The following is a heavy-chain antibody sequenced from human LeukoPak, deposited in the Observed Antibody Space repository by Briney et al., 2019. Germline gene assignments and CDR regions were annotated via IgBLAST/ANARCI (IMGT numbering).Heavy chain of an antibody. J-gene: IGHJ6*02. CDR2: INPNSGGT. D-gene: IGHD3-10*01. Sequence: ASVKVSCKASGYTFTGYYMHWVRQAPGQGLEWMGWINPNSGGTNYAQKFQGRVTMTRDTSISTAYMELNSLRAEDTAVYYCAKGFGELRMGDYYYYGMDVWGQGTTVTVSS. CDR1: GYTFTGYY. CDR3: AKGFGELRMGDYYYYGMDV. V-gene: IGHV1-2*02.